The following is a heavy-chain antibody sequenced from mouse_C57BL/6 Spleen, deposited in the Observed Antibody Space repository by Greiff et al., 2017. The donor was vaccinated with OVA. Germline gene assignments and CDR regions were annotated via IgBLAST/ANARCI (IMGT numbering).Heavy chain of an antibody. CDR2: IDPSDSYT. CDR3: AREGNWSFDY. CDR1: GYTFTSYW. V-gene: IGHV1-50*01. D-gene: IGHD4-1*01. J-gene: IGHJ2*01. Sequence: QVQLQQPGAELVKPGASVKLSCKASGYTFTSYWMQWVKQRPGQGLEWIGEIDPSDSYTNYNQKFKGKATLTVDTSSSTAYMQLSSLTSEDSAVYYCAREGNWSFDYWGQGTTLTVSS.